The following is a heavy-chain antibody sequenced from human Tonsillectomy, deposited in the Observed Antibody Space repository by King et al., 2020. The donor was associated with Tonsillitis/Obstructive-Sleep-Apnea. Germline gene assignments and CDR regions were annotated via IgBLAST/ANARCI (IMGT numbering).Heavy chain of an antibody. Sequence: VQLVESGAEVKKPGSSVKVSCKASGGTFSSYGFSWVRQAPGQGLEWMGRIIPILDIANYAQKFQGRVTITADKSTSTAYMELSSLRSEDTAVYYCARGDSSSYYRDYYYYMDVWGKGTTVTVSS. J-gene: IGHJ6*03. CDR1: GGTFSSYG. V-gene: IGHV1-69*09. CDR3: ARGDSSSYYRDYYYYMDV. CDR2: IIPILDIA. D-gene: IGHD3-22*01.